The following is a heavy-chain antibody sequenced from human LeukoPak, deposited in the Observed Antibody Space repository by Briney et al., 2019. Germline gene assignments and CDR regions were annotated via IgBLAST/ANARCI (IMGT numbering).Heavy chain of an antibody. Sequence: PGGSLRPSCAASGFMFSTYSMNWVRQAPGKGLEWVSYISSSSSTIYYADSVKGRFTIFRDDAKNSLYLQMNRLRAEDTAVYYRARWSGSGWYDYWGQGTLVTVSS. D-gene: IGHD6-19*01. CDR2: ISSSSSTI. J-gene: IGHJ4*02. CDR3: ARWSGSGWYDY. CDR1: GFMFSTYS. V-gene: IGHV3-48*01.